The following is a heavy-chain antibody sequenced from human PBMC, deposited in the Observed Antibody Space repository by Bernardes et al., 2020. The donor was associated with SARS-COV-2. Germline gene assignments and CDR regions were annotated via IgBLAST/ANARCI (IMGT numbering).Heavy chain of an antibody. CDR3: AKDLHVVGVTP. J-gene: IGHJ5*02. CDR1: GFTFSSYW. V-gene: IGHV3-74*01. D-gene: IGHD1-26*01. Sequence: GGSLRLSCAASGFTFSSYWMHWVRQAPGKGLVWVSRINGDGSRTDYADSVKGRFTISRDNAKNTVDLQMTSLRAEDTAVYYCAKDLHVVGVTPWGPGTLVTVSS. CDR2: INGDGSRT.